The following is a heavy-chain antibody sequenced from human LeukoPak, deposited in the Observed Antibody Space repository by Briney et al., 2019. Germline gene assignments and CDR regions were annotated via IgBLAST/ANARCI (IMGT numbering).Heavy chain of an antibody. CDR3: AKGGSNGYGWGPLNWVDP. V-gene: IGHV1-46*01. Sequence: GASVKVSCKASGYTFTSYYMHWVRQAPGQGLEWMGIINPSGGSTTYAQKFQGRVTITADKSTSTAYMELSRLKSDDTAVYYCAKGGSNGYGWGPLNWVDPWGQGTLVTVSS. CDR2: INPSGGST. J-gene: IGHJ5*02. D-gene: IGHD5-12*01. CDR1: GYTFTSYY.